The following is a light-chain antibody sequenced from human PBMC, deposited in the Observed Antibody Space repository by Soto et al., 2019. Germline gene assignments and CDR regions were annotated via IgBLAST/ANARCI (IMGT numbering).Light chain of an antibody. V-gene: IGKV3-15*01. Sequence: EIVMTQSPATLSVSPGERATLSCRASQSVSINLAWYQQKPGQAPRLLIYGASTRATGFPARFSGSGSGTDYTLTISSLEPEDFAVYYCQQRSKWRTFGQGTKVDTK. CDR2: GAS. CDR1: QSVSIN. CDR3: QQRSKWRT. J-gene: IGKJ1*01.